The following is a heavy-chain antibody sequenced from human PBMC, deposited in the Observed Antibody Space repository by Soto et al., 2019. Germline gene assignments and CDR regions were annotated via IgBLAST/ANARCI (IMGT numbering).Heavy chain of an antibody. V-gene: IGHV3-33*01. Sequence: QVQLVESGGGVVQPGRSLRLSCAASGFTFSSYGMHWVRQAPGKGLEWVAVIWYDGSNKYYADSVKGRFTISRDNSKNTLYLQMNSLRAEDTAVYYCARDATTVVTNDAFDIWGQGTMVTVSS. D-gene: IGHD4-17*01. CDR2: IWYDGSNK. CDR1: GFTFSSYG. J-gene: IGHJ3*02. CDR3: ARDATTVVTNDAFDI.